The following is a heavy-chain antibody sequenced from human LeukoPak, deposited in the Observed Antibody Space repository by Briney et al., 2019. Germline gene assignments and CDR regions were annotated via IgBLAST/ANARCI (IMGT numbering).Heavy chain of an antibody. Sequence: KSSETLSLTCTVSGGSISSGSYYWSWIRQPAGKGLEWIGRIYTSGSTNYNPSLKSRVTISVDTSKNQFSLKLSSVTAADTAVYYCARDTYGGYSSYYYYMDVWGKGTTVTISS. D-gene: IGHD5-12*01. CDR3: ARDTYGGYSSYYYYMDV. CDR2: IYTSGST. CDR1: GGSISSGSYY. V-gene: IGHV4-61*02. J-gene: IGHJ6*03.